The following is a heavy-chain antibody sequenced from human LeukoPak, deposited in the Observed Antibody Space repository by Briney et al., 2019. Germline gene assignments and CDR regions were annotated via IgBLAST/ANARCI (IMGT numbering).Heavy chain of an antibody. CDR3: ARPYDVDTWKNWFDP. D-gene: IGHD5-18*01. CDR1: GGSVSSSSYH. J-gene: IGHJ5*02. CDR2: IYYSGST. V-gene: IGHV4-39*01. Sequence: SETLSLTCTVSGGSVSSSSYHWGWIRQPPGKGLEWIGSIYYSGSTYYNPSLKSRVTISVDTSKNQFSLKLSSVTAADTAVYYCARPYDVDTWKNWFDPWGQGTLVTVSS.